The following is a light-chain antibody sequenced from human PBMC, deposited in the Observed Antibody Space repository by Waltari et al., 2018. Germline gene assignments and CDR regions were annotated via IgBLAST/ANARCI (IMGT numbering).Light chain of an antibody. CDR1: QSLVFSDGNTY. CDR3: QQSYSTPRT. CDR2: QVS. V-gene: IGKV2-30*01. Sequence: DVVMTQSPLSLPVTLGQLASISCRSSQSLVFSDGNTYLNWFHQRPGQSPRRLIYQVSDRDSGVPDRFSGSGSGTDFTLTISSLQPEDFATYYCQQSYSTPRTFGQGTKVEIK. J-gene: IGKJ1*01.